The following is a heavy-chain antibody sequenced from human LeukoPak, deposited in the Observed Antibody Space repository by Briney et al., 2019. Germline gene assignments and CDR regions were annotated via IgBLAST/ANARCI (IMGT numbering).Heavy chain of an antibody. J-gene: IGHJ4*02. V-gene: IGHV1-8*01. CDR3: ARGGPLSYSSSQN. Sequence: ASVKVSCKASGYTFTSYDINWLRQATGQGLEWMGWMNPNSGNTGYAQKFQGRVTMTRNTSISTAYMELSSLRSEDTAVYYRARGGPLSYSSSQNWGQGTLVTVSS. CDR1: GYTFTSYD. D-gene: IGHD6-6*01. CDR2: MNPNSGNT.